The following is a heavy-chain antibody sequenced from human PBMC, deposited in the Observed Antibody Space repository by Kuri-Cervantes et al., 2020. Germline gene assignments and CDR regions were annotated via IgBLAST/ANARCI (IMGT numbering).Heavy chain of an antibody. J-gene: IGHJ6*02. V-gene: IGHV1-18*01. CDR2: ISAYNGNT. D-gene: IGHD3-3*01. CDR1: GYTFTSYG. Sequence: SVKVSCKACGYTFTSYGISWVRQAPGQGLEWMGWISAYNGNTNYAQKHKGRVTMTTGTATSTAYMELRSLSSDDTAVYYWARVGVYYDFPHYGMDVWGQGTTVTVSS. CDR3: ARVGVYYDFPHYGMDV.